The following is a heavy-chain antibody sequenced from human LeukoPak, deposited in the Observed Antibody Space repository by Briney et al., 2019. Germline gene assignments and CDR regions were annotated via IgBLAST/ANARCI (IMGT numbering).Heavy chain of an antibody. CDR2: INPNSGGT. V-gene: IGHV1-2*02. D-gene: IGHD3-9*01. CDR1: GYTFTSYY. J-gene: IGHJ4*02. CDR3: ARTHYDILTGYHGDYFDY. Sequence: EASVKVSCKASGYTFTSYYMHWVRQAPGQGLEWMGWINPNSGGTNYAQKFQGRVTMTRDTSISTAYMELSRLRSDDTAVYYCARTHYDILTGYHGDYFDYWGQGTLVTVSS.